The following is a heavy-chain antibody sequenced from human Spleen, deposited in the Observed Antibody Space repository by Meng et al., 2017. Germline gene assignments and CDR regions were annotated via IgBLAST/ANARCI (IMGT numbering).Heavy chain of an antibody. CDR1: GGSFSGYY. CDR3: GYGSGILDV. Sequence: SETLSLTCAVYGGSFSGYYWSWIRQPPGKGLEWIGEINHSGSTNYNPSLKSRVTISVDTSKNQFSLKLSSVTAADTAVYYCGYGSGILDVWAKGPRSPSP. V-gene: IGHV4-34*01. J-gene: IGHJ6*02. CDR2: INHSGST. D-gene: IGHD3-10*01.